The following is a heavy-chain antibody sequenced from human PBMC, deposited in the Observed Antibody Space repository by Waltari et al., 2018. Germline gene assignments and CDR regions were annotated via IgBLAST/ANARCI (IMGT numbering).Heavy chain of an antibody. CDR3: ARGFSSSLGY. CDR1: GFTFRTYA. Sequence: EVHLVESGGGLVQPGGSLSLSCAASGFTFRTYAMNWVRQAPGRGLEWVSYISDSSGTIYYADSVKGRFTISRDNTKNSLYLQMSSLRAEDTAVYYCARGFSSSLGYWGQGTLVTVSS. J-gene: IGHJ4*02. D-gene: IGHD6-13*01. V-gene: IGHV3-48*01. CDR2: ISDSSGTI.